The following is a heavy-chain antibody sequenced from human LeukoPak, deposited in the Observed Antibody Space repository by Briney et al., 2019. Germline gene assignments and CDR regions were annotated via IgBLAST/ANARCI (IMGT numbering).Heavy chain of an antibody. V-gene: IGHV4-39*07. J-gene: IGHJ4*02. CDR3: ARVLDTAMVFFDY. CDR1: GGSISSSSYY. CDR2: IYYSGST. Sequence: SSETLSLTCTVSGGSISSSSYYWGWIRQPPGKGLEWIGSIYYSGSTYYNPSLKSRVTISVDTSKNQFSLKLSSVTAADTAVYYCARVLDTAMVFFDYWGQGTLVTVSS. D-gene: IGHD5-18*01.